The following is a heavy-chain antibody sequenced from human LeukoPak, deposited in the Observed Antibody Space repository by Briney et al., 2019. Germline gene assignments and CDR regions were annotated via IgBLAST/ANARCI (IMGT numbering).Heavy chain of an antibody. Sequence: SETLSLTCTVSGGSINSADYYWSWLRPHPGKGLVWIGYIYYSGSKNSTPSLKSRVSMSIDTSKNQFSLKLSSVPAADTAVYYCARDLGGDGFNLRNWFDPWGEGTLVTVSS. CDR3: ARDLGGDGFNLRNWFDP. D-gene: IGHD5-24*01. J-gene: IGHJ5*02. CDR2: IYYSGSK. V-gene: IGHV4-31*03. CDR1: GGSINSADYY.